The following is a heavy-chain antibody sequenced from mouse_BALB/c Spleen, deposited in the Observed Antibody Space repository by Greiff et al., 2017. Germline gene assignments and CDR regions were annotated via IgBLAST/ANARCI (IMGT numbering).Heavy chain of an antibody. D-gene: IGHD1-1*01. J-gene: IGHJ4*01. CDR3: ARDYYGSSIYYAMDY. CDR2: ISSGGST. V-gene: IGHV5-6-5*01. Sequence: EVKVVESGGGLVKPGGSLKLSCAASGFTFSSYAMSWVRQTPEKRLEWVASISSGGSTYYPDSVKGRFTISRDNPKNTLFLQMTSLRSEDTAMYYCARDYYGSSIYYAMDYWGQGTSVTVSS. CDR1: GFTFSSYA.